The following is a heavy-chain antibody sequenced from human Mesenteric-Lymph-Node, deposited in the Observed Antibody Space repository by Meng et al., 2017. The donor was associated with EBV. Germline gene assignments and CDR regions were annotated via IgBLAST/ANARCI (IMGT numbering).Heavy chain of an antibody. D-gene: IGHD5-12*01. J-gene: IGHJ4*02. CDR2: INHSGST. CDR1: GGSLDGYY. Sequence: HCGAGVLHTSESFSLCSAVHGGSLDGYYWTWIRKPPGKGLEWIGEINHSGSTNYNPSLKSRVIISVDTSKNQFSLKLSSVTAADTAVYYCASALPGLPHDSWGQGTLVTASS. V-gene: IGHV4-34*02. CDR3: ASALPGLPHDS.